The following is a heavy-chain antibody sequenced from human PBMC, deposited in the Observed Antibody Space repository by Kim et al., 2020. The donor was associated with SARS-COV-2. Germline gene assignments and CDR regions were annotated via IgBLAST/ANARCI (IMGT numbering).Heavy chain of an antibody. CDR3: ARVGDGSGVYSSIHFDY. D-gene: IGHD3-10*01. J-gene: IGHJ4*02. V-gene: IGHV4-59*01. CDR1: GGSISGYY. Sequence: SETLSLTCTVSGGSISGYYWSWIRQCPGKGLEWIGYIYDNGVVNYNPSLRSRLTISVDTSKNQFSLQLNSVTAADTAVYYCARVGDGSGVYSSIHFDYWGQGTLVTVSS. CDR2: IYDNGVV.